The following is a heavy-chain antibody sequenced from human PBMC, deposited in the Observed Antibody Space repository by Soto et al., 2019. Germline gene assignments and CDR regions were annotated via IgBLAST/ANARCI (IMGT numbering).Heavy chain of an antibody. CDR2: IYHSGST. CDR1: GGYISSYY. Sequence: ASETLSLTCTVSGGYISSYYWSWIRQPPGKGLEWIGYIYHSGSTYYNPSLKSRVTISVDRSKNQFSLKLSSVTAADTAVYYCARVPGPWGQGTLVTVS. V-gene: IGHV4-59*12. J-gene: IGHJ5*02. CDR3: ARVPGP.